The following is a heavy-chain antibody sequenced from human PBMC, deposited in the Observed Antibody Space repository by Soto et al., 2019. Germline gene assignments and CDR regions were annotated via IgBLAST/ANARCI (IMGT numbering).Heavy chain of an antibody. Sequence: QVQLQESGPGLVKPSETLSLTCTVSGGSISSYYWSWIRQPPGKGLEWIGYIYYSGSTNYNPSLKSRVTISVDTSKNQFSLKLSSVTAADTAVYYCARDLLDYGMDVWGQGTTVTVSS. CDR1: GGSISSYY. V-gene: IGHV4-59*01. CDR2: IYYSGST. CDR3: ARDLLDYGMDV. J-gene: IGHJ6*02.